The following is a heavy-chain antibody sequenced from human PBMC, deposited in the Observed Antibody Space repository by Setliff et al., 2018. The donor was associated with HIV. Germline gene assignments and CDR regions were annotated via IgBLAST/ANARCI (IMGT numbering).Heavy chain of an antibody. J-gene: IGHJ4*02. Sequence: LRLSCEGSGFTFSNQPMSWVRQAPGKGLEWVSAIGSSGVTTYYGGSVKGRFTISRDNSRNMVYLQMSSLRSDDTAVYYCASQATLTTWIGYWGQGTLVTVSS. CDR3: ASQATLTTWIGY. CDR2: IGSSGVTT. V-gene: IGHV3-23*01. D-gene: IGHD4-17*01. CDR1: GFTFSNQP.